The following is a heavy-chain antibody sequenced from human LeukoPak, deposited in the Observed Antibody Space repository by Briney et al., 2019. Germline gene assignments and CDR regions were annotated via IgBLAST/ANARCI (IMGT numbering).Heavy chain of an antibody. Sequence: GGSLRLSCAASKFAFSSYAMSWVRQAPGKGLEWVSAISGGGGNTYYADSVKGRFTISRDNSKNTLYLQMNSLRAEDTAVYYCGKNRYSGSLSPFDIWGQGTVVTVSS. CDR2: ISGGGGNT. CDR1: KFAFSSYA. V-gene: IGHV3-23*01. CDR3: GKNRYSGSLSPFDI. D-gene: IGHD1-26*01. J-gene: IGHJ3*02.